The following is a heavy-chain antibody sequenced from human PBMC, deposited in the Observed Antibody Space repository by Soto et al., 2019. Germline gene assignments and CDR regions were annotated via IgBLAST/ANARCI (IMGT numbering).Heavy chain of an antibody. D-gene: IGHD3-10*01. CDR1: GYSFTSYW. Sequence: GESLTISWTGSGYSFTSYWIVWVRQLQGKGLEWMGIIYPGDSDTRYSPSFQGQVTISADKSISTAYLQWSSLKASDTAMYYCARRVNYGSGSYPTKNYYYYYGMDGWGQGTTVTVSS. CDR3: ARRVNYGSGSYPTKNYYYYYGMDG. V-gene: IGHV5-51*01. CDR2: IYPGDSDT. J-gene: IGHJ6*02.